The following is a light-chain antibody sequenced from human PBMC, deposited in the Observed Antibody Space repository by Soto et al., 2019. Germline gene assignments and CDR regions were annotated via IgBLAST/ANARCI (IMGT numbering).Light chain of an antibody. V-gene: IGKV3-15*01. Sequence: EIVLTQSPATLSLSPGERATLSCRASESISSNLAWYQQKPGQTPRLLLYGASTRATGIPARFSGSGSGTEFTLSISSLQSEDFAVYYCQQYNNWPPTWTFGQGTKVDIK. CDR1: ESISSN. J-gene: IGKJ1*01. CDR3: QQYNNWPPTWT. CDR2: GAS.